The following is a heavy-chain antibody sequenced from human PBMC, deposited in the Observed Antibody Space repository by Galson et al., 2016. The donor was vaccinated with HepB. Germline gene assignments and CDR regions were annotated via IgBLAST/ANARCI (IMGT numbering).Heavy chain of an antibody. CDR2: IFPISGTA. D-gene: IGHD3-3*01. Sequence: QSGAEVKKPGPSVKVSCKASGGSFRSYIITWVRQAPGQGLEWMGEIFPISGTANYTQKFQGRVTMTTDTSTNTAYMGLRSLRSDDTAMYYCARSSFGVSNPWGQGTLVTVSS. CDR3: ARSSFGVSNP. CDR1: GGSFRSYI. V-gene: IGHV1-69*05. J-gene: IGHJ5*02.